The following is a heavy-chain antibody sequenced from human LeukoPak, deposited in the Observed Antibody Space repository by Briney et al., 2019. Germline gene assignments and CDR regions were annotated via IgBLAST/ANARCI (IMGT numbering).Heavy chain of an antibody. CDR1: GYTFTGYY. Sequence: GAPVKVSCKAYGYTFTGYYRHWVRQAPGQGLEWMGWINPNSGGTNYAQKFQGRVTMTRDTSISTAYMELSRLRSDDTAVYYCAGGDSGYDWAPGLYWGQGTLVTVSS. CDR2: INPNSGGT. D-gene: IGHD5-12*01. CDR3: AGGDSGYDWAPGLY. J-gene: IGHJ4*02. V-gene: IGHV1-2*02.